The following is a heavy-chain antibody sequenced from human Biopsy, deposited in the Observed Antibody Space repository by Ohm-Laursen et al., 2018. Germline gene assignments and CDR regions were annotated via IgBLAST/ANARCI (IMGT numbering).Heavy chain of an antibody. D-gene: IGHD3-22*01. CDR2: VYYTGST. V-gene: IGHV4-59*01. J-gene: IGHJ2*01. Sequence: GTLSLTCAVSGDSISSYYWSWIRQPPGKGLQWIGYVYYTGSTDYNPSPQSRVTISVDTSKNHFSLRLRSVTPADTAIYYCARDRGYYSDRTVPGYFDLWGRGTLVTVSS. CDR3: ARDRGYYSDRTVPGYFDL. CDR1: GDSISSYY.